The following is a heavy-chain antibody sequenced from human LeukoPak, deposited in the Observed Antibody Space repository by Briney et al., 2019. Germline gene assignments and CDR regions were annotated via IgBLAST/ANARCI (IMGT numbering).Heavy chain of an antibody. Sequence: SETLSLTCAVSGASISGSGYYWGWIRQPPGKGLEWIGNIYYSGSTYYNPSLKSRVTISVDTSKNQFSLKLRSVTAADTAVYYCARPRTRLAWFDPWGQGTLVTVSS. D-gene: IGHD6-19*01. J-gene: IGHJ5*02. CDR2: IYYSGST. CDR1: GASISGSGYY. V-gene: IGHV4-39*01. CDR3: ARPRTRLAWFDP.